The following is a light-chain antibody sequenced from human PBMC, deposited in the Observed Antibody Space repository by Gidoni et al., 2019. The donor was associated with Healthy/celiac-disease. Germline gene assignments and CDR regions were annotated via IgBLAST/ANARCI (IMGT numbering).Light chain of an antibody. CDR3: QQYNNWPPRST. CDR2: GAS. CDR1: QSVSSN. Sequence: EIVTTQSPATLSVSPGERATLSCRASQSVSSNLAWYQQKPGQAPRLLIYGASTRATGIPARFSGSGSGTEFTLTISSLQSEDFAVYYCQQYNNWPPRSTFGQXTKLEIK. V-gene: IGKV3-15*01. J-gene: IGKJ2*01.